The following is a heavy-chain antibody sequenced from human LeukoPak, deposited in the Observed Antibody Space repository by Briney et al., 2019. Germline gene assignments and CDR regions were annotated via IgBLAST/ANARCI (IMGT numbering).Heavy chain of an antibody. Sequence: PLRLLCVASGFTLSCYDMLWLRPAPGKGLEGVAGDTWNSDNIEYADSVKGRCHLSRDNAKNSLYLQMTSLRAEDMALYSCAKGGGGRLIYYYYMDVWGKGTTVTVSS. D-gene: IGHD3-16*01. CDR3: AKGGGGRLIYYYYMDV. CDR1: GFTLSCYD. V-gene: IGHV3-9*03. CDR2: DTWNSDNI. J-gene: IGHJ6*03.